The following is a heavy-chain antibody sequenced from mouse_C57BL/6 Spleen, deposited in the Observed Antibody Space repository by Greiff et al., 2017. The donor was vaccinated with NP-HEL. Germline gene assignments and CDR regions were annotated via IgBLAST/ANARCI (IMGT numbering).Heavy chain of an antibody. V-gene: IGHV1-61*01. CDR1: GYTFTSYW. Sequence: QVQLQQPGAELVRPGSSVKLSCKASGYTFTSYWMDWVKQRPGQGLEWIGNIYPSDSETHYNQKFKEKATLTEDKSSSTAYMQLSSLTSVDSAVYYCARLRNAMDDWGQGTSVTVSS. CDR2: IYPSDSET. J-gene: IGHJ4*01. CDR3: ARLRNAMDD.